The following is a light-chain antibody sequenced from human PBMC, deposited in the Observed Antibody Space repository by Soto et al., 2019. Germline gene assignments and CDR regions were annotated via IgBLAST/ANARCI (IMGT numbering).Light chain of an antibody. J-gene: IGKJ1*01. CDR2: GAS. CDR1: QSVNSN. CDR3: QQYNNWPRRT. V-gene: IGKV3-15*01. Sequence: EIVMTQSPATLSVSPGERATLSCRASQSVNSNLAWYQQKPGQAPRLLIYGASTRATGIPARFSGSGSGTEFTLTISSLQSEDFAVYYYQQYNNWPRRTVGQGTKVEIQ.